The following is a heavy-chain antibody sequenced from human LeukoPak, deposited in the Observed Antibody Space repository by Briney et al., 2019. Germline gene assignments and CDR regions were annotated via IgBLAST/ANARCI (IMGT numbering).Heavy chain of an antibody. CDR1: GYTFTGYY. V-gene: IGHV1-2*02. CDR3: ARDPVFVVNYYYMDV. Sequence: GASVKVSCKASGYTFTGYYMHWVRQAPGQGLEWMGWINPNSGGTNYAQKFQGRVTMTRDTSISTAYMELSRLRSDDTAVYYCARDPVFVVNYYYMDVWGKGTTVTISS. J-gene: IGHJ6*03. CDR2: INPNSGGT. D-gene: IGHD2-15*01.